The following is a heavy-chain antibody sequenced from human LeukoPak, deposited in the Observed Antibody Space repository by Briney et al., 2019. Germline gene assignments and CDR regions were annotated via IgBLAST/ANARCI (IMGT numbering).Heavy chain of an antibody. Sequence: PGGSLRLSCAASGFTFSNYGMSWVRQAPGKGLEWVSAISGSGERTYYADSVKGRFTISRDNPKNTLYLQGNSLRAEDTAVYYCSNHLYYGGNFVGLNYWGQGTLVTVSS. V-gene: IGHV3-23*01. D-gene: IGHD4-23*01. CDR2: ISGSGERT. J-gene: IGHJ4*02. CDR3: SNHLYYGGNFVGLNY. CDR1: GFTFSNYG.